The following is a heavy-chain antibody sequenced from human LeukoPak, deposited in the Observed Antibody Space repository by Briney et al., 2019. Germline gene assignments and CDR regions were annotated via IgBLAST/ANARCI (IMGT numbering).Heavy chain of an antibody. CDR1: GFTFSDYY. Sequence: GASLRPSCAPSGFTFSDYYIGWVSQHPGKGREWVSYISSSGSTIYYADSVKGRFTISRDNAKNSLYLQMNSLRAEDTAVYYCARVYRGYDYFNYYYYYMDVWGKGTTVTVSS. CDR3: ARVYRGYDYFNYYYYYMDV. D-gene: IGHD5-12*01. CDR2: ISSSGSTI. V-gene: IGHV3-11*01. J-gene: IGHJ6*03.